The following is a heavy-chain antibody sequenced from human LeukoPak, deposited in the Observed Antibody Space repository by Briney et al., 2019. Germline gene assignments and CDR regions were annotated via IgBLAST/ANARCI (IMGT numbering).Heavy chain of an antibody. CDR3: ARIAVTYTFDY. D-gene: IGHD4-17*01. Sequence: GGSLRLSCAASGFTFSSYSMNWVRQAPGKGLEWVSSISYSSSYIYYADSVKGRFTISRDNAKNSLYLQMNSLRAEDTAVYYCARIAVTYTFDYWGQGTLVTVSS. CDR2: ISYSSSYI. J-gene: IGHJ4*02. V-gene: IGHV3-21*01. CDR1: GFTFSSYS.